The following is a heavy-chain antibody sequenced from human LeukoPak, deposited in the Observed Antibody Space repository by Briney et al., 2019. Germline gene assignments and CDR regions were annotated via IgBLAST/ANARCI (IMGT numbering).Heavy chain of an antibody. CDR3: ARDPSVVVAATPPDY. J-gene: IGHJ4*02. V-gene: IGHV1-2*02. D-gene: IGHD2-15*01. CDR1: GGTFSSYA. Sequence: ASVKVSCKASGGTFSSYAISWVRQAPGQGLEWMGWINPNSGGTNYAQKFQGGVTMTRDTSISTAYMELSRLRSDDTAVYYCARDPSVVVAATPPDYWGQGTLVTVSS. CDR2: INPNSGGT.